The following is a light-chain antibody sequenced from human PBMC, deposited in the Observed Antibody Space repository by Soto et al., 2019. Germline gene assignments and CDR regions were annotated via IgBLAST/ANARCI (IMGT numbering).Light chain of an antibody. CDR3: QQYGTSPPVA. CDR1: QTITSTY. CDR2: VAS. V-gene: IGKV3-20*01. Sequence: EIVLTQSPGTLSLSPGDRATLSCRASQTITSTYLAWYQQKPGQAHRLLIFVASNRVSGIPHRFSGSGSGTDFTLTINRLEPEDSALYYCQQYGTSPPVAFGQGTKLKIK. J-gene: IGKJ2*01.